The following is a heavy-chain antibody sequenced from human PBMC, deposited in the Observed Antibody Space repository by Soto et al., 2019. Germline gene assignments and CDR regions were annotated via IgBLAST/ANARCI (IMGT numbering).Heavy chain of an antibody. D-gene: IGHD3-10*01. CDR2: IIPIFGTA. CDR1: GGTFSSYA. Sequence: SVKVSCKASGGTFSSYAISWVRQAPGQGLEWMGGIIPIFGTANYAQKFQGRVTITADKSTSTAYMELSSLRSEDTAVYYCARVPSWRFGEFTPHFDYWGQGTLVTVSS. CDR3: ARVPSWRFGEFTPHFDY. V-gene: IGHV1-69*06. J-gene: IGHJ4*02.